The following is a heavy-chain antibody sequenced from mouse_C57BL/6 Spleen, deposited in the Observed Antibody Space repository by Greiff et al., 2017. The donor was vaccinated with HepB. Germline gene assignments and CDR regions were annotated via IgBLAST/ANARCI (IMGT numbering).Heavy chain of an antibody. J-gene: IGHJ4*01. V-gene: IGHV1-80*01. CDR1: GYAFSSYW. D-gene: IGHD2-1*01. CDR3: ARDPYGNYDDYAMDY. Sequence: VQLQQSGAELVKPGASVKISCKASGYAFSSYWMNWVKQRPGKGLEWIGKIYPGDGDTNYNGKFKGKATLTADKSSSTAYMQLSSLTSEDSAVYFCARDPYGNYDDYAMDYWGQGTSVTVSS. CDR2: IYPGDGDT.